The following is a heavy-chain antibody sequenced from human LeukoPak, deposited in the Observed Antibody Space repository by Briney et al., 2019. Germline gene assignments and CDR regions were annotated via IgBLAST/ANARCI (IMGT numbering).Heavy chain of an antibody. D-gene: IGHD3-10*01. CDR3: ARVAVWFGESKHYYFDY. Sequence: GASVKVSCKASGYTFTSYYMHWVRQAPGQGLEWMGIINPSGGSTSYAQKFQGRVTMTRDTSTSTVYMELSSLRSEDTAVYYCARVAVWFGESKHYYFDYWGQGTLVTVSP. J-gene: IGHJ4*02. CDR1: GYTFTSYY. V-gene: IGHV1-46*01. CDR2: INPSGGST.